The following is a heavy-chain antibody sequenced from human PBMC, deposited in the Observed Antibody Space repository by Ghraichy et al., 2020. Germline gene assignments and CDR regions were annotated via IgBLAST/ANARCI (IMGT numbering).Heavy chain of an antibody. Sequence: SETLSLTCGVYGGSLSGYHWSWIRQSPGNGLEWIGEVNDVKSGRTYYNPALSSRVTISLDKSWKQFFLTLNSLTAADSGVYYCARGPTGDLDYWGQGALVTVSS. J-gene: IGHJ4*02. CDR2: VNDVKSGRT. V-gene: IGHV4-34*01. CDR1: GGSLSGYH. CDR3: ARGPTGDLDY. D-gene: IGHD7-27*01.